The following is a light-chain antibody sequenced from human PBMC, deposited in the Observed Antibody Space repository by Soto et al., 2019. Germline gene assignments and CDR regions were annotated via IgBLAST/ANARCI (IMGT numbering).Light chain of an antibody. CDR2: GAS. Sequence: EIVLTQSPGTLSLSPGERATLSCRASQSVNSNYLAWYQQKPGQGPRLLMYGASSRATGIPDRFSGSGSGTDFTLTISRLEPEDFAVYYCQQYDHSPRTFGQGTKVAIK. V-gene: IGKV3-20*01. CDR3: QQYDHSPRT. CDR1: QSVNSNY. J-gene: IGKJ1*01.